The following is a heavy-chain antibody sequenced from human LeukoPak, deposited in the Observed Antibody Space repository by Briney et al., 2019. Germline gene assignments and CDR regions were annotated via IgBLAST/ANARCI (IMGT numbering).Heavy chain of an antibody. CDR2: IYHSGST. V-gene: IGHV4-30-2*01. D-gene: IGHD6-19*01. Sequence: SETLSLTCTVSGGSISSGGYYWSWIRQPPGKGLEWIGYIYHSGSTYYNPSLKSRVTISVDTSKNQFSLKLSSVTAADTAVYYCASSSLYSSGWYQFDYWGQGTLVTVSS. J-gene: IGHJ4*02. CDR1: GGSISSGGYY. CDR3: ASSSLYSSGWYQFDY.